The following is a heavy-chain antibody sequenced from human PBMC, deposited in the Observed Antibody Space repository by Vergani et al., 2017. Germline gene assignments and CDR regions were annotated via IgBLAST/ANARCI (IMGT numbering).Heavy chain of an antibody. Sequence: QVQLVQSGAEVKKPGASVKVSCKASGYTFTGYTMHWVRQAPGQGLEWMGWINPNSGGTNYAQTFQGRVTITRDTSISTAYMELSMLRSYDTAVYYCARADGEFPFDDWGQGTLVTVSS. CDR1: GYTFTGYT. CDR2: INPNSGGT. D-gene: IGHD3-10*01. J-gene: IGHJ4*02. CDR3: ARADGEFPFDD. V-gene: IGHV1-2*02.